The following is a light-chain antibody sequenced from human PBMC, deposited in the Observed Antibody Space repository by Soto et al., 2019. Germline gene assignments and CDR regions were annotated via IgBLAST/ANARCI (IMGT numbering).Light chain of an antibody. Sequence: EIVLTQSPGTLSLSPGERATLSCRASQSINNRYLAWYQQKPGQAPRLLIYAASSRATGIPDRFSGSGSGTDFTLTISRLEPEDFAVYYGQQFGSSPGFTFGPGTKVDIQ. CDR3: QQFGSSPGFT. J-gene: IGKJ3*01. V-gene: IGKV3-20*01. CDR2: AAS. CDR1: QSINNRY.